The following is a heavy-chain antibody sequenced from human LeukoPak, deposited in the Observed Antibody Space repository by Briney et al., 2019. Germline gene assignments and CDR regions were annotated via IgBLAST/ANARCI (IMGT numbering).Heavy chain of an antibody. J-gene: IGHJ4*02. CDR1: GFTFDDYG. Sequence: PGGSLRLPCAASGFTFDDYGMSWVRQAPGKGLEWVSGISWNSGSIGYADSVKGRFTISRDNAKNSLYLQMNSLRAEDTALYYCAKGCLTMVRGVRYYFDYWGQGTLVTVSS. CDR3: AKGCLTMVRGVRYYFDY. CDR2: ISWNSGSI. V-gene: IGHV3-20*04. D-gene: IGHD3-10*01.